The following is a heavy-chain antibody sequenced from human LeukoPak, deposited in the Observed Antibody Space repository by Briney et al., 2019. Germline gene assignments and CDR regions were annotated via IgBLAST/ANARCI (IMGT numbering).Heavy chain of an antibody. CDR1: EFTFSSYN. CDR2: ISSSSKYI. D-gene: IGHD6-13*01. CDR3: ARAAAGTGGH. Sequence: GGPLRLSCAASEFTFSSYNMNWVRQAPGKGLEWVSSISSSSKYIYYADSVKGRFTISRDNAKNSLYLQMNSLRAEDTAVYYCARAAAGTGGHWGQGTLVTVSS. V-gene: IGHV3-21*01. J-gene: IGHJ4*02.